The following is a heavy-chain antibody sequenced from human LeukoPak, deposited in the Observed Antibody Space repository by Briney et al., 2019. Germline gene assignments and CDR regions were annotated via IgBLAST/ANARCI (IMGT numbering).Heavy chain of an antibody. Sequence: GGSLRLSCAASGFTFSGYSMNWVRQAPGKGLEWVSSISGSSTYIYYADSVKGRFTISGDNAKNSLFLQMNSLRAEDTALYYCATITRILGKDYWGQGTLVTVSS. CDR1: GFTFSGYS. CDR2: ISGSSTYI. V-gene: IGHV3-21*03. J-gene: IGHJ4*02. CDR3: ATITRILGKDY. D-gene: IGHD2-15*01.